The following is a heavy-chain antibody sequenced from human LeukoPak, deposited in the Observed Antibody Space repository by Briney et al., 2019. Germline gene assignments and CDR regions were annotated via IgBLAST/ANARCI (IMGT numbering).Heavy chain of an antibody. D-gene: IGHD3-9*01. CDR2: ISSSGSTI. V-gene: IGHV3-48*03. CDR1: GFTFSSYE. J-gene: IGHJ4*02. CDR3: ARRRYQHDY. Sequence: GGSLRLSCAASGFTFSSYEMNWVRQAPGKGLEWVSYISSSGSTIYYADSVKGRFTISRDNAKNSLYLQMNSLRAEDTAVYYCARRRYQHDYWGQGTLVTVSS.